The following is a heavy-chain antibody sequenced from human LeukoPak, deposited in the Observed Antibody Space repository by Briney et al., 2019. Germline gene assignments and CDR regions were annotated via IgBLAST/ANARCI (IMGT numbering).Heavy chain of an antibody. V-gene: IGHV3-23*01. D-gene: IGHD5-18*01. CDR1: GFTFSSYA. CDR2: ISDSGGST. CDR3: AKVSSALVTNYFDF. Sequence: PGGSLRLSCAASGFTFSSYAMSWVRQAPGKGLEWGSGISDSGGSTYYADSVKGRFTISRDNSKNTLYLQMNSLRAEDTAVYYCAKVSSALVTNYFDFWGQGTLVTVSS. J-gene: IGHJ4*02.